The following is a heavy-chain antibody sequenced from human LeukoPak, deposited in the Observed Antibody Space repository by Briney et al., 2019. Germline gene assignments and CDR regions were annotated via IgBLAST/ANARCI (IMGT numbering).Heavy chain of an antibody. CDR3: ARGGWQQGFGI. D-gene: IGHD6-13*01. J-gene: IGHJ3*02. CDR2: INSDGSDT. Sequence: TGGSLRLSCAASGFTFNSYWFHWVRHAPGKGLVWVSRINSDGSDTIYADSVKGRFTISRDNAKGTVYLQMDSLKAEDTAVYYCARGGWQQGFGIWGQGTMGTVSS. V-gene: IGHV3-74*01. CDR1: GFTFNSYW.